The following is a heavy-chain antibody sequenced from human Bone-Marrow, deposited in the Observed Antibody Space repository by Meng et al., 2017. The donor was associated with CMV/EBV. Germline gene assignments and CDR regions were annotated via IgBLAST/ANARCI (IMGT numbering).Heavy chain of an antibody. Sequence: GGSLRLSCAASGFTFSSFRMNWVRQAPGKGLEWVAVISYDGSTKYFADSVKGRFTISRDNYMNTVFLQMNSLRYRDTAVYYCARHAYGDEYFLDYWGQGTRVTVSS. D-gene: IGHD4-17*01. CDR3: ARHAYGDEYFLDY. CDR2: ISYDGSTK. CDR1: GFTFSSFR. V-gene: IGHV3-30*03. J-gene: IGHJ4*02.